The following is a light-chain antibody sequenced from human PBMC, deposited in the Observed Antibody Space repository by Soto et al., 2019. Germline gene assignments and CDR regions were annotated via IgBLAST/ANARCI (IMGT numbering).Light chain of an antibody. Sequence: EIVLTQSPATLSLSPGERATLSCRASQSVTSYLVWYQQKPGQAPRLLIYDASNRATGIPARFTGSGSGTDFTLNISSLEPEDFAVYYCQHRYNWPFTFGQGTRLEIK. V-gene: IGKV3-11*01. CDR1: QSVTSY. CDR2: DAS. J-gene: IGKJ5*01. CDR3: QHRYNWPFT.